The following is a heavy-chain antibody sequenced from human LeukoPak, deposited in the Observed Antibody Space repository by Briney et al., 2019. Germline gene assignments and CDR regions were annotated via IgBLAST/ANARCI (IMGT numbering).Heavy chain of an antibody. Sequence: SETLSLTCTVSGGSISSGDYYWSWIRQPPGKGLEWIGYIYYSGSTNYNPSLKSRVTISVDTSKNQFSLKLSSVTAADTAVYYCARDETSYGMDVWGQGTTVTVSS. V-gene: IGHV4-61*08. CDR2: IYYSGST. CDR1: GGSISSGDYY. CDR3: ARDETSYGMDV. J-gene: IGHJ6*02.